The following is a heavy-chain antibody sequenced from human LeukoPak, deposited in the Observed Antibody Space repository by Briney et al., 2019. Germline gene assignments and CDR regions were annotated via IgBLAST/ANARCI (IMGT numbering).Heavy chain of an antibody. Sequence: PGGSLRLSCAASGFSFISYWMSWVRQAPGKGLEWVANIKQDGSAKNYVDSVKGRFTISRDNAKNSLYLQLNSLRAGDTAVYYCAGCAGNSCYFDYWGQGTLVIVSS. V-gene: IGHV3-7*01. CDR3: AGCAGNSCYFDY. J-gene: IGHJ4*02. CDR2: IKQDGSAK. D-gene: IGHD1-1*01. CDR1: GFSFISYW.